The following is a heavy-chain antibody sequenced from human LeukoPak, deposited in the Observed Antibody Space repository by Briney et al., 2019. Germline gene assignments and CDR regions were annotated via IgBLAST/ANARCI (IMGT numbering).Heavy chain of an antibody. CDR2: SRNKVNSYTT. V-gene: IGHV3-72*01. D-gene: IGHD2-21*01. CDR1: GFIFSDHY. J-gene: IGHJ4*02. CDR3: VSVVGESHFDY. Sequence: PGGSLRLSCAASGFIFSDHYMDWVRQAPGKGLEWVGRSRNKVNSYTTEYAASVKGRFSISRDASKNSLYLQMNSLKTEDTAVYYCVSVVGESHFDYWGQGTLVTVSS.